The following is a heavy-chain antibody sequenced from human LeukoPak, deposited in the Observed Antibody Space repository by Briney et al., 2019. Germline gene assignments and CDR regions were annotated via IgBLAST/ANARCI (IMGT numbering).Heavy chain of an antibody. D-gene: IGHD6-19*01. J-gene: IGHJ4*02. CDR1: GFTFSDYY. V-gene: IGHV3-11*01. CDR2: ISSSGSTI. CDR3: ARDHRWTSTTKYSSGWSASDY. Sequence: GGSLRLSCAASGFTFSDYYISWIRQAPGKGLEWVSYISSSGSTIYYADSVKGRFTISRDNAKNPLYLQMNSLRAEDTAVYYCARDHRWTSTTKYSSGWSASDYWGQGTLVTVSS.